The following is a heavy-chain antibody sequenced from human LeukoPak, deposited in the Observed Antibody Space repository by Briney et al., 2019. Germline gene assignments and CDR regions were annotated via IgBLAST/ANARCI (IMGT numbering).Heavy chain of an antibody. Sequence: PGGSLRLSCAASGSTFSTYWMSWVRQAPGKGLEWVGNIKQDGSEKYYVDSVKGRFTISRDNAKNSLYLQMNSLRAEDTAVYYCTRPRGSWFAFDIWGQGTMVTVSS. J-gene: IGHJ3*02. D-gene: IGHD6-13*01. CDR1: GSTFSTYW. CDR2: IKQDGSEK. V-gene: IGHV3-7*01. CDR3: TRPRGSWFAFDI.